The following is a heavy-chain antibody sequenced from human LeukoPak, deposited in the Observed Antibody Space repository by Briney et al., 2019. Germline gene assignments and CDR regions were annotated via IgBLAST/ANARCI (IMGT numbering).Heavy chain of an antibody. CDR2: ISGSGGST. V-gene: IGHV3-23*01. J-gene: IGHJ4*02. Sequence: GGSLRLSCAASGFTFSSYAMSWVRQAPGKGLDWVSGISGSGGSTYYTDSVKGRFTISRDNSKNTLYLQMNSLRAEDTAVYYCAKDMVRGVNSGCDYWGQGTLVTVSS. D-gene: IGHD3-10*01. CDR1: GFTFSSYA. CDR3: AKDMVRGVNSGCDY.